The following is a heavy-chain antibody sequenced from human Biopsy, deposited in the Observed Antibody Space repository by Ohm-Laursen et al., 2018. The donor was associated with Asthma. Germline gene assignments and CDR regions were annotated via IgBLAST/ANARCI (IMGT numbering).Heavy chain of an antibody. J-gene: IGHJ6*02. D-gene: IGHD5-18*01. CDR2: IKSKTDGGTT. CDR1: GFTFINAW. CDR3: SSYTSIGDYFGMDV. V-gene: IGHV3-15*01. Sequence: SLRLSCSAPGFTFINAWMSWVRQAPGKGLEWVGRIKSKTDGGTTDYAAPVKGRFTISRDDSKNTLYLQMNSLKTEDTAVYYCSSYTSIGDYFGMDVWGQGTTVTVSS.